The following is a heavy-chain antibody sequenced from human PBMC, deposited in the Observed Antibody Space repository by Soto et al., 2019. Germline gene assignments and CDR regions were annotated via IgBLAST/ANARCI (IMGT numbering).Heavy chain of an antibody. J-gene: IGHJ5*02. V-gene: IGHV4-4*02. D-gene: IGHD2-2*01. CDR1: GGSISSSNC. CDR2: IYHSGST. CDR3: ARKSIGYCSSTSCYDNWFDP. Sequence: QVQLQESGPGLVKPSGTLSLTCAVSGGSISSSNCWSWVRQPPGKGLEWIGEIYHSGSTNYNPSLKSRVTISVDKSKNQFSLKLSSVTAADTAVYYCARKSIGYCSSTSCYDNWFDPWGQGTLVTVSS.